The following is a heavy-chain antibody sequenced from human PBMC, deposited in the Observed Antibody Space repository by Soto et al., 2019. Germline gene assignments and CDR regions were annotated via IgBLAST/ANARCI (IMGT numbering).Heavy chain of an antibody. V-gene: IGHV1-18*01. D-gene: IGHD3-10*01. CDR2: ISAYNGNT. J-gene: IGHJ5*02. CDR3: ARDGVTSSGSDYNVYWFDP. Sequence: QVQLVQSGAEVKKPGASVKVSCKASGYTFTSYGFTWVRQAPGQGLEWMGWISAYNGNTKYAQKFQVRVTMTTDTSTSTAYMELRSLRSDDTAVYYCARDGVTSSGSDYNVYWFDPWGQGTLITVSS. CDR1: GYTFTSYG.